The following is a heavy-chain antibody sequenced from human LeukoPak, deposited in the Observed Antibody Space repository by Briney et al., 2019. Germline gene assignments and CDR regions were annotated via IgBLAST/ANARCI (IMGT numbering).Heavy chain of an antibody. CDR3: ARRVSTMTQFDY. CDR2: ISYSGST. CDR1: GDSISSYY. V-gene: IGHV4-59*01. D-gene: IGHD2-2*01. J-gene: IGHJ4*02. Sequence: PSETLSLTCTVSGDSISSYYWSWIRQPPGKGLKWIGYISYSGSTNYNPSLKSRVTISADTSKNQFSLKLISVTAADTALYYCARRVSTMTQFDYSGQGTLVIVSS.